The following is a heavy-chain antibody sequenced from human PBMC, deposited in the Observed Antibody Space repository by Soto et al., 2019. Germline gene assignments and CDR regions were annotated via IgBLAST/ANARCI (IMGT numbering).Heavy chain of an antibody. D-gene: IGHD3-3*01. Sequence: SETLSLTCAVYGGSFSGYYRSWIRQPPGKGLEWIGEINHSGSTNYNPSLKSRVTISVDTSKNQFSLKLSSVTAADTAVYYCARGRRRITIFGVVQPNFDYWGQGTLVTVSS. J-gene: IGHJ4*02. CDR3: ARGRRRITIFGVVQPNFDY. V-gene: IGHV4-34*01. CDR1: GGSFSGYY. CDR2: INHSGST.